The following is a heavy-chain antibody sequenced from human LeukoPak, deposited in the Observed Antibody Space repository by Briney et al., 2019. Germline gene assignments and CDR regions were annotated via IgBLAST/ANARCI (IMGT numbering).Heavy chain of an antibody. CDR1: GYTFTSYY. D-gene: IGHD3-10*01. CDR2: MNYHSGNT. J-gene: IGHJ4*02. V-gene: IGHV1-8*02. CDR3: ARGVTMVRGVIKTNYYFDY. Sequence: PGASVKVSCRACGYTFTSYYINGVGHAAAQGREGMVGMNYHSGNTGYAQRFQRRGTMTKNTSTSTAYTELSSLRSEDTAVYYCARGVTMVRGVIKTNYYFDYWGQGTLVTVSS.